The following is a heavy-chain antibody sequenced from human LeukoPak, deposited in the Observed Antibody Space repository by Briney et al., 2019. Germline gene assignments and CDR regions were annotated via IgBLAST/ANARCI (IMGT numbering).Heavy chain of an antibody. V-gene: IGHV4-30-4*08. CDR1: GGSISSDDYY. Sequence: SQTLSLTCTVSGGSISSDDYYWSWIRQPPGKGLEWIGYIYYSGSTYYNPSLKSRVTISVDTSKNQFSLKLSSVTAADTAVYYCARADYCGGDCVDAFDIWGQGTMVTVSS. D-gene: IGHD2-21*01. CDR2: IYYSGST. J-gene: IGHJ3*02. CDR3: ARADYCGGDCVDAFDI.